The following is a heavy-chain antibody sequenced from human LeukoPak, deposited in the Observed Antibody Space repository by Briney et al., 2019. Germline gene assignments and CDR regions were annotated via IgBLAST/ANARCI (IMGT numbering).Heavy chain of an antibody. J-gene: IGHJ4*02. CDR3: AGGGKQWLVRETNFDY. Sequence: PGGSLRLSCAASGFTFSSYAMSWVRQAPGKGLEWIGEINHSGSTNYNPSLKSRVTISVDTSKNQFSLKLSSVTAADTAVYYCAGGGKQWLVRETNFDYWGQGTLVTVSS. CDR2: INHSGST. V-gene: IGHV4-34*01. D-gene: IGHD6-19*01. CDR1: GFTFSSYA.